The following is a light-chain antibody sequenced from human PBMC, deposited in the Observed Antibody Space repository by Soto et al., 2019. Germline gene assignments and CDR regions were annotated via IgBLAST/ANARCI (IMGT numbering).Light chain of an antibody. CDR2: DAS. CDR3: QQYNNWPRT. V-gene: IGKV3-15*01. CDR1: QSLGSD. J-gene: IGKJ1*01. Sequence: EIVLTQSPATLCLSPGERANLXCRASQSLGSDLDWFQQKPGQAPRLLIYDASNRAHGSPARFSGSGSATEFTLTISSLQSEDFAVYYCQQYNNWPRTFGQGTKVDIK.